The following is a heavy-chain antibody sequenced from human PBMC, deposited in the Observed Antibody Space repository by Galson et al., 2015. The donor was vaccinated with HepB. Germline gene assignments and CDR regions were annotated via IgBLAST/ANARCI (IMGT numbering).Heavy chain of an antibody. D-gene: IGHD2-15*01. CDR2: ISYDGSNK. J-gene: IGHJ6*02. V-gene: IGHV3-30*18. CDR3: AKDSGPDIYYYYGMDV. Sequence: SLRLSCAASGFTFSSYGMHWVRQAPGKGLEWVAVISYDGSNKYYADSVKGRFTISRDNSKNTLYLQMNSLRAEDTAVYYCAKDSGPDIYYYYGMDVWGQGTTVTVSS. CDR1: GFTFSSYG.